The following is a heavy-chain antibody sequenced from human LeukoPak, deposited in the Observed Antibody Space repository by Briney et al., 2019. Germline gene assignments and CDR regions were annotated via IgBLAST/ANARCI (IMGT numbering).Heavy chain of an antibody. Sequence: GRSLRLSCAASGFTFSSYEMNWVRQAPGKGLEWVSYISSSGSTIYYADSVKGRFTISRDNAKNSLYLQMNSLRAEDTALYYCARDFDSGSYLGHEYVLGYYFDYWGQGTLVTVSS. CDR3: ARDFDSGSYLGHEYVLGYYFDY. CDR1: GFTFSSYE. J-gene: IGHJ4*02. V-gene: IGHV3-48*03. D-gene: IGHD1-26*01. CDR2: ISSSGSTI.